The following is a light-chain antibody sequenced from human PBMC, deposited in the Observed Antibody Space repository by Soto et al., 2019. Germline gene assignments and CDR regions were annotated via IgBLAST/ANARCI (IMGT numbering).Light chain of an antibody. Sequence: AIQMTQSPSSVSASVGDRLTITCRASQGIRNDLGWYQQKPGKAPKLLIHAASSLHSGVPSRFSGSGSGTEFTLTISSLQPEDFATYYCLQDYNYPWTFGQGTKVEIK. V-gene: IGKV1-6*01. J-gene: IGKJ1*01. CDR3: LQDYNYPWT. CDR2: AAS. CDR1: QGIRND.